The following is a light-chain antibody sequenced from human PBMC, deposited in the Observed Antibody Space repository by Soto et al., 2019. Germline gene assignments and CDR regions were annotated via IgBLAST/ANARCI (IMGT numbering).Light chain of an antibody. J-gene: IGKJ3*01. CDR1: QDIRND. CDR3: LKNYNFPLT. CDR2: AAS. Sequence: AIQMTQSPSSLSASVGDRVTMTCRASQDIRNDLGWYQQKPGKAPKLLIYAASSLQSGVPSRFSGSGSGTDFTLTISSLQPEDFATDYCLKNYNFPLTFGPGTKVDIK. V-gene: IGKV1-6*01.